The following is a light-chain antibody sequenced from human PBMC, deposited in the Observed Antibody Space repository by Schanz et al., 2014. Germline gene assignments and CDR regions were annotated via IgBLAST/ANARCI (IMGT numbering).Light chain of an antibody. CDR3: QQYDNLPLT. V-gene: IGKV1-33*01. CDR2: DAS. Sequence: DIQMTQSPSSLSASVGDRVTMVCQASQDISNYLNWFQQKPGKAPKLLIYDASDLETGVPSRFSGSGSGTDFTFTISSLQPEDIATYYCQQYDNLPLTFGGGTKVEIK. J-gene: IGKJ4*01. CDR1: QDISNY.